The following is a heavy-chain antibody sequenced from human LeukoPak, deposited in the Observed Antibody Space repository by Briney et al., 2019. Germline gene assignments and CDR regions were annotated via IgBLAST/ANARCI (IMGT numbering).Heavy chain of an antibody. CDR1: GFTVSSSY. D-gene: IGHD3-10*01. CDR2: IYSGGLT. J-gene: IGHJ4*02. V-gene: IGHV3-53*01. CDR3: AKGSSGSFYSHFDY. Sequence: GGSLRLSCAASGFTVSSSYMIWVRQAPGKGLEWVSIIYSGGLTYYADSVKGRFTISRDNSRNTLYLEMNSLRAEDTAVYYCAKGSSGSFYSHFDYWGQGTLVTVSS.